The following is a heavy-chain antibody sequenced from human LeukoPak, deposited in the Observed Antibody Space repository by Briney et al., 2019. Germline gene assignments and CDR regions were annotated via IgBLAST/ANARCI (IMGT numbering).Heavy chain of an antibody. CDR2: IYTSGST. CDR3: ARVRGRYPYYYYYMDV. Sequence: SETLSLTCTVSGGSISSYYWSWIRQPAGKGLEWIGRIYTSGSTNYNPSLKSRVTMSVDTPKNQFSLKLSSVTAADTAVYYCARVRGRYPYYYYYMDVWGKGTTVTVSS. V-gene: IGHV4-4*07. D-gene: IGHD1-26*01. CDR1: GGSISSYY. J-gene: IGHJ6*03.